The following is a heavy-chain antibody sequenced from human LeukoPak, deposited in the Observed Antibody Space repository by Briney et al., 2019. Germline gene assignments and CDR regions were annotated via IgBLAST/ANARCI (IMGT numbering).Heavy chain of an antibody. J-gene: IGHJ6*03. CDR3: ARESYDFWSGRTINYYYMDV. V-gene: IGHV1-69*05. CDR1: GGTFSSYA. CDR2: IIPIFGTA. Sequence: ASVKVSCKASGGTFSSYAISWVRQAPGQGLEWMGGIIPIFGTANYAQKFQGRVTITTDESTSTAYMELSSLRSEDTAVYYCARESYDFWSGRTINYYYMDVWGKGTTVTVSS. D-gene: IGHD3-3*01.